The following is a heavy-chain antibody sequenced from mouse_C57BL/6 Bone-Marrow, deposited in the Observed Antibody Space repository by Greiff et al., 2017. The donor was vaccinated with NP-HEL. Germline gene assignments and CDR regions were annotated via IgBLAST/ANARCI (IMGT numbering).Heavy chain of an antibody. CDR2: ISSGGDYI. V-gene: IGHV5-9-1*02. CDR3: TREGPYGNPDY. D-gene: IGHD2-1*01. J-gene: IGHJ2*01. CDR1: GFTFSSYA. Sequence: EVHLVESGEGLVKPGGSLKLSCAASGFTFSSYAMSWVRQTPEKRLEWVAYISSGGDYIYYADTVKGRFTISRDNARNTLYLQMSSLKSEDTAMYYCTREGPYGNPDYWGQGTTLTVSS.